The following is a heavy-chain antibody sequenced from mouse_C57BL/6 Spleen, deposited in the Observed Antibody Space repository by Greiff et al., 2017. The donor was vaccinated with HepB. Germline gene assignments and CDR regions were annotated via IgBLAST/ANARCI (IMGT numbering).Heavy chain of an antibody. CDR2: IDPSDSYT. Sequence: VQLQQSGAELVMPGASVKLSCKASGYTFTSYWMHWVKQRPGQGLEWIGEIDPSDSYTNYNQKFKGKSTLTVDKASSTAYMQLSSLTSEDSAVYCCARGRVDYWGQGTSVTVSS. J-gene: IGHJ4*01. CDR3: ARGRVDY. CDR1: GYTFTSYW. V-gene: IGHV1-69*01.